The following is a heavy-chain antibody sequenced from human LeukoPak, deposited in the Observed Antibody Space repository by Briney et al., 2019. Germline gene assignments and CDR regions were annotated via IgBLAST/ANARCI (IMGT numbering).Heavy chain of an antibody. CDR2: ISAYNGNT. D-gene: IGHD3-22*01. J-gene: IGHJ3*02. CDR1: GYTFTSYG. V-gene: IGHV1-18*01. CDR3: AREDDSGGLGDSDAFDI. Sequence: ASVKVSCKASGYTFTSYGISWVRQAPGQGLEWMGWISAYNGNTNYAQKLQGRVTMTTDTSTSTAYMELRSLRSDDTAVYYCAREDDSGGLGDSDAFDIWGQGTMVTVSS.